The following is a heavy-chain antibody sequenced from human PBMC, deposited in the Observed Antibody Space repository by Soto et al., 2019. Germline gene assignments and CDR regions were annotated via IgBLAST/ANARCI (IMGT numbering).Heavy chain of an antibody. V-gene: IGHV3-23*01. Sequence: EVQLLESGGGFVQPGESLRLSCAASGFTFSLSAMSWVRQAPGRGLDWVSSLSGGGSTTDYADSVKGRFTISRDNSKNTVHLQMNSLRAEDTAVYYCAQGPEYDILAGFDYWGQGALVTVSS. CDR3: AQGPEYDILAGFDY. D-gene: IGHD3-9*01. CDR2: LSGGGSTT. J-gene: IGHJ4*02. CDR1: GFTFSLSA.